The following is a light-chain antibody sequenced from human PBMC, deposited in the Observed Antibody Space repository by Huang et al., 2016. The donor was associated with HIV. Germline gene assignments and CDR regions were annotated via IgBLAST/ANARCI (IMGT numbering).Light chain of an antibody. CDR1: QSISTY. CDR2: AAS. V-gene: IGKV1-39*01. J-gene: IGKJ2*01. Sequence: DIQMTQSPSSLSASVGDRVTITCRASQSISTYLNWYQQKPGKAPKLLIYAASNLQSVVPSRFSGSGSGTDFTLTISSLQPEDFATYFCQQSYSTLPYTFGQGTKLEIK. CDR3: QQSYSTLPYT.